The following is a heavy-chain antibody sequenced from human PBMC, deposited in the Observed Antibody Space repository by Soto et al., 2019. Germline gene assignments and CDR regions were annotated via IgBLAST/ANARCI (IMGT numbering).Heavy chain of an antibody. CDR1: GGSISSYY. V-gene: IGHV4-59*08. CDR3: ARHIYCSGGSCYPSDLNWFDP. D-gene: IGHD2-15*01. Sequence: PSETLSLTCTVSGGSISSYYWSWIRQPPGKGLEWIGYIYYSGSTNYNPSLKSRVTISVDTSKNQFSLKLSSVTAADTAVYYCARHIYCSGGSCYPSDLNWFDPWGQGTLVTVSS. CDR2: IYYSGST. J-gene: IGHJ5*02.